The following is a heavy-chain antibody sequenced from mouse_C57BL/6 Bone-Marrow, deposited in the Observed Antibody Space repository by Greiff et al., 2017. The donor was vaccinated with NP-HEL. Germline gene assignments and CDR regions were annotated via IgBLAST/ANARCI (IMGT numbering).Heavy chain of an antibody. D-gene: IGHD1-1*01. V-gene: IGHV1-55*01. CDR3: ARLYYYGSRGRFAY. Sequence: PGQGLEWIGDIYPGSGSTNYNEKFKSKATLTVDTSSSTAYMQLSSLTSEDSAVYYCARLYYYGSRGRFAYWGQGTLVTVSA. CDR2: IYPGSGST. J-gene: IGHJ3*01.